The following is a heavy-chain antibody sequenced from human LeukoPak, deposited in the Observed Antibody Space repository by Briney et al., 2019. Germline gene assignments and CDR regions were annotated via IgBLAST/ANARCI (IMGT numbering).Heavy chain of an antibody. D-gene: IGHD3-16*02. J-gene: IGHJ4*02. Sequence: SVTLSLTCTVSGGSISRYYWSWIRQPAGKGLEWIGRIYSSGTTTYSPSLKSRVTMSVDTSKNQFSLTLSSVTAADTAVYYCARGGVGGVIVPFDYWGQGTLVTVSS. CDR2: IYSSGTT. CDR3: ARGGVGGVIVPFDY. V-gene: IGHV4-4*07. CDR1: GGSISRYY.